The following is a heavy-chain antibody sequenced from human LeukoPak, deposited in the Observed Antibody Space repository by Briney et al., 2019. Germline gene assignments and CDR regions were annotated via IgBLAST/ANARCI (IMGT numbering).Heavy chain of an antibody. V-gene: IGHV4-59*01. Sequence: PSETLSLTCSVSGGSIGNYCWTWIRQPPGKGLEWTGYIYYGGSTNYNPSLKSRVAISVDTSKNQFSLKLSSVTAADTAVYYCARGLSGRYFDYWGQGTLVTVSS. CDR3: ARGLSGRYFDY. J-gene: IGHJ4*02. CDR2: IYYGGST. CDR1: GGSIGNYC. D-gene: IGHD1-26*01.